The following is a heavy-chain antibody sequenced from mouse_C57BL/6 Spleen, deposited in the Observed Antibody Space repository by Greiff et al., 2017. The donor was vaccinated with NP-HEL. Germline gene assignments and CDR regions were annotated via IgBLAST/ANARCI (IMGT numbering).Heavy chain of an antibody. CDR1: GYSITSGYD. D-gene: IGHD1-1*01. Sequence: DVKLQESGPGMVKPSQSLSLTCTVTGYSITSGYDWHWIRHFPGNKLEWMGYISYSGSTNYNPSLKSRISITHDTSKNHFFLKLNSVTTEDTATYYCARGSITTVVVPMDYWGQGTSVTVSS. CDR2: ISYSGST. CDR3: ARGSITTVVVPMDY. J-gene: IGHJ4*01. V-gene: IGHV3-1*01.